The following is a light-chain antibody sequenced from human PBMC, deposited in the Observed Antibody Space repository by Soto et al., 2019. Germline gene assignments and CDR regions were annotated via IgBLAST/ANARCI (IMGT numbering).Light chain of an antibody. CDR1: QSISSN. CDR2: DTS. Sequence: EIVLTQSPGTLSLSPGERATLSCRASQSISSNLAWYQQKPGQPPSLVIYDTSTRATGIPARFSGSGSGTEFTLTISSLQSEDFAVYYGQQYNSWPTITFGQGTRLEIK. V-gene: IGKV3-15*01. CDR3: QQYNSWPTIT. J-gene: IGKJ5*01.